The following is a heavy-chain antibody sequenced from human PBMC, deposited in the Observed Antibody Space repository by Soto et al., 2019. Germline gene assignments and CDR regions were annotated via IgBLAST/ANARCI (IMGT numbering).Heavy chain of an antibody. CDR3: ARMATEDYYYYYGMDV. Sequence: SGPTLVNPTETLTLTCTVSGFSLSNARMGVSWIRQPPGKALEWLAHIFSNDEKSYSTSLKSRLTISKDTSKSQVVLTMTNMDPVDTATYYCARMATEDYYYYYGMDVWGQGTTVTVS. V-gene: IGHV2-26*01. J-gene: IGHJ6*02. D-gene: IGHD4-4*01. CDR1: GFSLSNARMG. CDR2: IFSNDEK.